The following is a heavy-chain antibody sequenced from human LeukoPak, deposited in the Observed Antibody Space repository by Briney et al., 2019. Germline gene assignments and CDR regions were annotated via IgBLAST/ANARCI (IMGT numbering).Heavy chain of an antibody. CDR2: IRYDGSNK. V-gene: IGHV3-30*02. CDR1: GFTFSNFG. J-gene: IGHJ4*02. Sequence: PGGSLRLSCAASGFTFSNFGMHWVRQAPGKGLEWVAFIRYDGSNKYYADSVKGRFTISRDNSKNTLYLQMNSLRAEDSAVYYCAKGSGYGSGALTTYYFDYWGLGTLVTVSS. D-gene: IGHD3-10*01. CDR3: AKGSGYGSGALTTYYFDY.